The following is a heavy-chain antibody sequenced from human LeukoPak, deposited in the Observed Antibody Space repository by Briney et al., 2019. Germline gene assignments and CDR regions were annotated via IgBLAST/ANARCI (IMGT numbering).Heavy chain of an antibody. J-gene: IGHJ6*03. D-gene: IGHD3-16*02. CDR2: IHFSGVT. CDR3: ARDNVFVPMDV. Sequence: SETLSLTCSVSGYSLSSGYDWGWIRQTPGKGLEYIGSIHFSGVTYYNPSLKSRITLSVDLSKNQFSLRLSSVTAADTAVYFCARDNVFVPMDVWGRGITVTVSS. V-gene: IGHV4-38-2*02. CDR1: GYSLSSGYD.